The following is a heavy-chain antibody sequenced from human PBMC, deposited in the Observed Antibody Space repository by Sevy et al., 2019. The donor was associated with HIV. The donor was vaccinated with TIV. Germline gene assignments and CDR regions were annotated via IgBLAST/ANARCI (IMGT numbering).Heavy chain of an antibody. CDR1: GFSFINAW. CDR3: TTVLGWEGTSDY. D-gene: IGHD1-26*01. J-gene: IGHJ4*02. CDR2: IRSKADGGTA. V-gene: IGHV3-15*07. Sequence: GGSLRLSCAASGFSFINAWMNWVRQAPGKGLEWVGRIRSKADGGTADYAAPVKGRFIISRDDSENTLYLQMNSLRTEDIAIYYCTTVLGWEGTSDYWGQGTLVTVSS.